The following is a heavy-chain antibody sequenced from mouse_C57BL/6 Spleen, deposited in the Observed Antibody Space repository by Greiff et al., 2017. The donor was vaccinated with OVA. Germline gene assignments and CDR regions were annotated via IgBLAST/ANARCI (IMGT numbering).Heavy chain of an antibody. Sequence: VQLQPSGPGLVQPSQSLSITCAVSGFSLTSYRVLRVRQAPGKGLEWMGVVCSGGSTDYYADFISRLSISKDNSKSQVFFKMNSLQADDTAIYYCARGGWDDYFDYWGQGTTLTVTS. J-gene: IGHJ2*01. D-gene: IGHD4-1*01. V-gene: IGHV2-2*01. CDR3: ARGGWDDYFDY. CDR2: VCSGGST. CDR1: GFSLTSYR.